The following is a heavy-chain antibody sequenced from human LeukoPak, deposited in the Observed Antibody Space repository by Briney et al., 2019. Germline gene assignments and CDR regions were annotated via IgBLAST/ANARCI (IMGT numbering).Heavy chain of an antibody. CDR3: ARGFYRVRHDQSTYYFVH. V-gene: IGHV3-33*01. CDR2: IWFDGSSK. Sequence: GGSLRLSCATSGFTFSSFAMHWVRQAPGKGLEGLALIWFDGSSKNYTDSVEGRFTISRDNSKNTLFLQMNSLRAEDTAVYYCARGFYRVRHDQSTYYFVHWGQGTLVTVSS. J-gene: IGHJ4*02. D-gene: IGHD3-16*02. CDR1: GFTFSSFA.